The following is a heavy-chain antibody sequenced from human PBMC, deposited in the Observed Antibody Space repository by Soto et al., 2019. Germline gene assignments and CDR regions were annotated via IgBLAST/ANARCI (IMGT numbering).Heavy chain of an antibody. CDR1: GFTFSSYA. D-gene: IGHD3-3*01. J-gene: IGHJ4*02. Sequence: PGGSLRLSCAASGFTFSSYAMSWVRQAPGKGLEWVSAISGSGGSTYYADSVKGRFTISRDNSKNTLYLQMNSLRAEDTAVYYCARIRFLEWLFYFDYWGQGTLVTVS. V-gene: IGHV3-23*01. CDR3: ARIRFLEWLFYFDY. CDR2: ISGSGGST.